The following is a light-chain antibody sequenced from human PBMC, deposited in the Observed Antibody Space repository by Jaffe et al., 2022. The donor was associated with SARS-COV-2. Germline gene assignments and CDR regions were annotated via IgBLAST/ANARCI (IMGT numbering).Light chain of an antibody. V-gene: IGKV3-11*01. Sequence: EIVLTQSPDTLSLSPGERATLSCRASQGITAALAWYQQKPGQAPRLLMYDVTKRATGIPARFSGSGYGTDFTLTISSLEPEDSAVYYCQQRHLWPLSFGGGTKVEIK. CDR3: QQRHLWPLS. CDR1: QGITAA. CDR2: DVT. J-gene: IGKJ4*01.